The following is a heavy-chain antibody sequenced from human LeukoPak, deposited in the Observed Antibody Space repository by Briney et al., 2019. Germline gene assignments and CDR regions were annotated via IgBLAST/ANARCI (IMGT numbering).Heavy chain of an antibody. CDR2: IYHSGST. CDR1: GYSISSGYY. J-gene: IGHJ6*03. CDR3: ARGGELLDYYYYYMDV. V-gene: IGHV4-38-2*02. Sequence: KASETLSLTCTVSGYSISSGYYWGWIRQPPGKGLEWIGSIYHSGSTYYNPSLKSRVTISVDTSKNQFSLKLSSVTAADTAVYYCARGGELLDYYYYYMDVWGKGTTVTVSS. D-gene: IGHD1-26*01.